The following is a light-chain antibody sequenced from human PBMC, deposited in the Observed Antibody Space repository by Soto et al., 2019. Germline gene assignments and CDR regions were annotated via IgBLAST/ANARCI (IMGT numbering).Light chain of an antibody. Sequence: IELTQSPSSLSASARDRVHIIWRATKGINSYLACYQQKPGKALKLLIYAASTLQSGVPSRFSGSGSGTDFTLTISSLQPEDFATYDCQQLNIYPRTFGQGTKVDIK. CDR2: AAS. J-gene: IGKJ1*01. V-gene: IGKV1-9*01. CDR3: QQLNIYPRT. CDR1: KGINSY.